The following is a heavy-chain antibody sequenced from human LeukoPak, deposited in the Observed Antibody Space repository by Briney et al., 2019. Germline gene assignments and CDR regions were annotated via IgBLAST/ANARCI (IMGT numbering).Heavy chain of an antibody. Sequence: GASVKVSRKASGYIFTSYGISWVRQGPGQGLEWVGWISAYNGNTKFAPNLQDRVTMTTDTSTATAYMELRSLRLNDTAVYFCARARPGAYCGTTSCFSDYWGQGTLVTVSS. J-gene: IGHJ4*02. CDR2: ISAYNGNT. V-gene: IGHV1-18*01. CDR3: ARARPGAYCGTTSCFSDY. D-gene: IGHD2-2*01. CDR1: GYIFTSYG.